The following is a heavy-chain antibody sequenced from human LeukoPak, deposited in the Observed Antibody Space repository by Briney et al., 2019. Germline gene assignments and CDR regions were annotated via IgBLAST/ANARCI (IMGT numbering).Heavy chain of an antibody. CDR3: AREGDGGSYYGAFDI. Sequence: ASVKVSCKASGYTFTGYYMHWVRQAPGQGLEWMGWINPNSGGTNYAQKFQGRVTMTRDTSIGTAYMELSRLRSDDTAVYYCAREGDGGSYYGAFDIWGQGTMVTVSS. V-gene: IGHV1-2*02. D-gene: IGHD1-26*01. CDR2: INPNSGGT. J-gene: IGHJ3*02. CDR1: GYTFTGYY.